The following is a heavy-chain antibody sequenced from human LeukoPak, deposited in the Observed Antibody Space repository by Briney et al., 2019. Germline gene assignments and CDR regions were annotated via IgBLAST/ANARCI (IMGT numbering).Heavy chain of an antibody. V-gene: IGHV4-34*01. CDR3: ARVRQQLVPAYFDY. CDR1: GGSFSGYY. J-gene: IGHJ4*02. Sequence: PSETLSLTCAVYGGSFSGYYWSWIRQPPGKGLEWIGEINHSGSTNYNPSLKCRVTISVDTSKNQFSLKLSSVTAADTAVYYCARVRQQLVPAYFDYWGQGTLVTVSS. CDR2: INHSGST. D-gene: IGHD6-13*01.